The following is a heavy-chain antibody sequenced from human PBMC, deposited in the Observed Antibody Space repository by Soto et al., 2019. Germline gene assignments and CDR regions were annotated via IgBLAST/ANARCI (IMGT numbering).Heavy chain of an antibody. J-gene: IGHJ5*02. CDR2: IYYSGST. CDR3: ARHVNYDFWSHWFDP. Sequence: SETLSLTCTVSGGSISSYYWSLIRQPPGKGLEWIGYIYYSGSTNYNPSLKSRVTISVDTSKNQFSLKLSSVTAADTAVYYRARHVNYDFWSHWFDPWGQGTLVTSPQ. D-gene: IGHD3-3*01. V-gene: IGHV4-59*01. CDR1: GGSISSYY.